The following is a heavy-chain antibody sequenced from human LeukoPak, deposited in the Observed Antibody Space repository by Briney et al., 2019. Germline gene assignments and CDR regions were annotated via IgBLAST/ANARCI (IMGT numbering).Heavy chain of an antibody. Sequence: PGGSLRLSCAASGIIFSNYWMHWVRQAPGKGLVWVSRINRDGSSTSYADSVKGRFTISRDNAKNTLYLQMNSLRAEDTALYYCAKGSGWDDLGDWFDPWGQGTLVTVSS. D-gene: IGHD6-19*01. CDR3: AKGSGWDDLGDWFDP. V-gene: IGHV3-74*01. CDR2: INRDGSST. CDR1: GIIFSNYW. J-gene: IGHJ5*02.